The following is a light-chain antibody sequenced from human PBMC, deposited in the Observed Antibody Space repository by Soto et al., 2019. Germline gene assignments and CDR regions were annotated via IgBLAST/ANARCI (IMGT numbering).Light chain of an antibody. J-gene: IGKJ5*01. CDR2: GAS. CDR1: QSVNSN. CDR3: QQRSNWPPIT. Sequence: EIMMTQSPVTLSVSPGERATLSCRASQSVNSNLAWYQQKPGQAPRLLIYGASTRATGIPASFIGNGSGTEFTLTASSLQPEDFAVYYCQQRSNWPPITFGQGTRLEN. V-gene: IGKV3-15*01.